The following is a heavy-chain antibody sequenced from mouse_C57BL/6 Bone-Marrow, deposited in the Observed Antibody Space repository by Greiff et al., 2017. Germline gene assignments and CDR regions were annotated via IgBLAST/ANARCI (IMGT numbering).Heavy chain of an antibody. V-gene: IGHV5-4*01. J-gene: IGHJ1*03. Sequence: EVQLVESGGGLVKPGGSLKLSCAASGFTFSSYAMSWVRQTPEKRLAWVATISDGGSYTYYPDNVKGRFTISRDNAKNNLYLQMSHLKSEDTAMYYCARVEYYGSYWYFDVWGTGTTVTVSS. D-gene: IGHD1-1*01. CDR3: ARVEYYGSYWYFDV. CDR2: ISDGGSYT. CDR1: GFTFSSYA.